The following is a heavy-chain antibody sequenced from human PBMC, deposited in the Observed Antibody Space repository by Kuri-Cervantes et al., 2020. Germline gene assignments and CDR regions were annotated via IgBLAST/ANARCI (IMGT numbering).Heavy chain of an antibody. CDR1: GYTFTSYD. Sequence: ASVKVSCKASGYTFTSYDINWVRQATGQGLEWMGWMNPNSGNTGYAQKFQGRVTMTRNTSISTAYMELSSLRSEDTAVYYCARSPNDYGDYYYYFVMDVWGQWTTVTVSS. CDR3: ARSPNDYGDYYYYFVMDV. J-gene: IGHJ6*02. D-gene: IGHD4-17*01. CDR2: MNPNSGNT. V-gene: IGHV1-8*01.